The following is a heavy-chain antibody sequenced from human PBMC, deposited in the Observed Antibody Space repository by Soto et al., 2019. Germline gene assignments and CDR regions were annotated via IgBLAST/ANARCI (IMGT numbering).Heavy chain of an antibody. Sequence: QGQLVQSGAEVKKPGSSVKVSCKASGGSFRTYAINWVRQAPGQGLEWMGGIIPMLAAPTYAQKFQGRLTINADESKATVYMELSSLPSEDTAGYYCARVGPPSPSVIWFFDLWGRGTLVTVSS. CDR1: GGSFRTYA. J-gene: IGHJ2*01. V-gene: IGHV1-69*01. D-gene: IGHD2-21*01. CDR3: ARVGPPSPSVIWFFDL. CDR2: IIPMLAAP.